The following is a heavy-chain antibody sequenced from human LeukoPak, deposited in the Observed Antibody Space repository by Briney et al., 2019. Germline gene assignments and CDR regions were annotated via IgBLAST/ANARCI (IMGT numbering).Heavy chain of an antibody. J-gene: IGHJ4*02. Sequence: SETLSLTCTVSGGSISSGSYYWSWIRQPAGKGLEWIGRIYTSGTTNYNPSLKSRVTISVDTSKNQFSLKLSSVTAADTAVYYCARYDYGDYILDYWGQGTLVTVSS. V-gene: IGHV4-61*02. D-gene: IGHD4-17*01. CDR2: IYTSGTT. CDR3: ARYDYGDYILDY. CDR1: GGSISSGSYY.